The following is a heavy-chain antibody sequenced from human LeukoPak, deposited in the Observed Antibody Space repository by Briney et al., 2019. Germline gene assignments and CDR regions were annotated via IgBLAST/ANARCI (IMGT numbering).Heavy chain of an antibody. CDR3: ARSGDGYSYGSDF. CDR1: GFMFSRYG. CDR2: IWFDGSNI. V-gene: IGHV3-33*08. J-gene: IGHJ4*02. Sequence: PGRSLILSCAASGFMFSRYGMHWVRQAPGKGLEWVALIWFDGSNIYYADSVKGRFTISRDNSKNTLYLQMNSLRAEDTAVYYCARSGDGYSYGSDFWGQGTLVTVSS. D-gene: IGHD5-18*01.